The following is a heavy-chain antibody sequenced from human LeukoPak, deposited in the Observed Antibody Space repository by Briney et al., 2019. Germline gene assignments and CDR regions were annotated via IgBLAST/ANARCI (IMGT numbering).Heavy chain of an antibody. V-gene: IGHV3-9*01. CDR1: GFTFDDYA. CDR2: ISWNSGSI. D-gene: IGHD4-17*01. J-gene: IGHJ4*02. CDR3: AKWSDGDPSGFDY. Sequence: GGSLRLSCAVSGFTFDDYAMHWVRQAPGKGLEWVSGISWNSGSIGYADSVKGRFTISRDNAKNSLYLQMSSVRAEDTALYYCAKWSDGDPSGFDYWGQGTLVTVSS.